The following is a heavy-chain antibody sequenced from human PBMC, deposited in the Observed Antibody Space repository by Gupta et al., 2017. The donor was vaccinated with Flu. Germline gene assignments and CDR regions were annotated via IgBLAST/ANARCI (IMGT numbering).Heavy chain of an antibody. V-gene: IGHV4-59*08. CDR1: GGSISSYY. CDR3: ARHKKVVVAATPYYYYYGMDV. Sequence: QVQLQESGPGLVKPSETLSLTCPVSGGSISSYYWSWIRQPPGKGLEWIGYIYYSGSTNYNPSLKSRVTISVDTSKNQFSLKLSSVTAADTAVYYCARHKKVVVAATPYYYYYGMDVWGQGTTVTVSS. D-gene: IGHD2-15*01. J-gene: IGHJ6*02. CDR2: IYYSGST.